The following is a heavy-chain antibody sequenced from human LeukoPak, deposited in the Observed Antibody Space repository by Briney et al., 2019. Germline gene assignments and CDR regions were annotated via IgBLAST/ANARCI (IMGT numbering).Heavy chain of an antibody. V-gene: IGHV3-11*01. CDR1: GFTFSDYY. D-gene: IGHD6-19*01. J-gene: IGHJ6*02. CDR3: ARASSGWYYYYGMDV. CDR2: ISSSGSTI. Sequence: GGSLRPSCAASGFTFSDYYMSWIRQAPGKGQEWVSYISSSGSTIYYADSVKGRLTISRNNAKNSLYLQMNSLRAEDTAVYYCARASSGWYYYYGMDVWGQGTTVTASS.